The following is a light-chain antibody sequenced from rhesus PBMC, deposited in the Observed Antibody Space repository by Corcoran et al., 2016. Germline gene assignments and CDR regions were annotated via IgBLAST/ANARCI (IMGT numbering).Light chain of an antibody. J-gene: IGKJ2*01. V-gene: IGKV1-25*01. Sequence: DIQLTQSPSSLSAAVGDRVTIPCRASQGITNDLAWYQQKPGETPKLLIYEASSLQSGISSGFSRSGAGTEFTLTISSLQAEDSATYDCQHYYRTPYSFGQGTKVEIK. CDR1: QGITND. CDR3: QHYYRTPYS. CDR2: EAS.